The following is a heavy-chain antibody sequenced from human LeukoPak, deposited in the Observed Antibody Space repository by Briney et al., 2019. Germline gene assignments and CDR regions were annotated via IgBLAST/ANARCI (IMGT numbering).Heavy chain of an antibody. CDR2: INPSGGST. Sequence: ASVKVSCKASGYTFTSYYMHWVRQAPGQGLEWMGIINPSGGSTSYAQKFQGRVTMTRDTSTSTVYVELSSLRSEDTAVYYCARDDAVPSGYDYRTLDYWGQGTLVTVSS. J-gene: IGHJ4*02. V-gene: IGHV1-46*01. D-gene: IGHD5-12*01. CDR3: ARDDAVPSGYDYRTLDY. CDR1: GYTFTSYY.